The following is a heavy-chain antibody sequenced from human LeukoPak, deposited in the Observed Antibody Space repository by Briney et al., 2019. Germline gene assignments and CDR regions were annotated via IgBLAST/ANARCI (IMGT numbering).Heavy chain of an antibody. CDR3: ARESEYCSGGSCSDYYYYYGMDV. V-gene: IGHV6-1*01. CDR1: GDSVSSNSAA. J-gene: IGHJ6*02. D-gene: IGHD2-15*01. CDR2: TYYRAKWYN. Sequence: SQTLSLTCAISGDSVSSNSAAWNWIRQSPSRGLEWLGRTYYRAKWYNDYAVSVKSRITINPDTSKNQFSLQLNSATPEDTAVYYCARESEYCSGGSCSDYYYYYGMDVWGQGTTVTVSS.